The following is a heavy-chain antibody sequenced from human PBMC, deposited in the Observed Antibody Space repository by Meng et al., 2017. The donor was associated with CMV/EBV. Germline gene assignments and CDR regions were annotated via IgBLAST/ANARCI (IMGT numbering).Heavy chain of an antibody. V-gene: IGHV4-34*01. CDR3: ARDRDMYSSSWYPFDY. CDR1: GGSFSGYY. D-gene: IGHD6-13*01. CDR2: INHSGST. J-gene: IGHJ4*02. Sequence: GSLRLSCAVYGGSFSGYYWSWIRQPPGKGLEWIGEINHSGSTYYNPSLKSRVTISVDTSKNQFSLKLSSVTAADTAVYYCARDRDMYSSSWYPFDYWGQGTLVTVSS.